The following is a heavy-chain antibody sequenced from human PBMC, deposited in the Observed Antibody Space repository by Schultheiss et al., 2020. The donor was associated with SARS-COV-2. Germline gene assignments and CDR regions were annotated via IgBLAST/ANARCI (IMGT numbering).Heavy chain of an antibody. CDR2: MNPNSGNR. CDR1: GYTFTSYD. V-gene: IGHV1-8*01. Sequence: ASVKVSCKASGYTFTSYDINWVRQATGQGLEWMGWMNPNSGNRGFAQKFQGRVTMTRNTSISTAYMELSSLRSEDTAVYYCARAAPKRWLQPYFDYWGQGTLVTVSS. J-gene: IGHJ4*02. D-gene: IGHD5-24*01. CDR3: ARAAPKRWLQPYFDY.